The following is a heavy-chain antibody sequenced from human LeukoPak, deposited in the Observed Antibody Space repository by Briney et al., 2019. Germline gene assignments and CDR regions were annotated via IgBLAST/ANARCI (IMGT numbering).Heavy chain of an antibody. Sequence: SETLSLTCTVSGGSISSSSYYWGWIRQPPGKWLEWIGSIYYSGSTYYNPSLKSRVTISVDTSKNQFSLKLSSVTAADTAVYYCARRGIQLWLGWFDPWGQGTPVTVSS. CDR2: IYYSGST. CDR1: GGSISSSSYY. V-gene: IGHV4-39*01. CDR3: ARRGIQLWLGWFDP. D-gene: IGHD5-18*01. J-gene: IGHJ5*02.